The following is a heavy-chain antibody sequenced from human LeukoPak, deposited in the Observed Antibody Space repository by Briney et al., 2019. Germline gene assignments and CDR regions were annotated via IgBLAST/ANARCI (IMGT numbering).Heavy chain of an antibody. J-gene: IGHJ4*02. CDR1: GFTFDDYA. CDR2: ISWNSGSI. V-gene: IGHV3-9*01. D-gene: IGHD6-13*01. Sequence: PGGSLRLSCAASGFTFDDYAMHWVRQAPGKGLEWVSGISWNSGSIGYADSVKGRLTISRDNAKNSLFLQMNSLRVEDTAVYYCAGLSSSWYVNWGQGTLVTVSS. CDR3: AGLSSSWYVN.